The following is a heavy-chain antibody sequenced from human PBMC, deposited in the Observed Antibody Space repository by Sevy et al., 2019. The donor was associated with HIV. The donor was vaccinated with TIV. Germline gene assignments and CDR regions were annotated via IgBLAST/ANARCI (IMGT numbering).Heavy chain of an antibody. J-gene: IGHJ6*02. D-gene: IGHD2-2*01. CDR1: GFTFSTYG. CDR3: AKVLHIVEVPADSEYYCGMHV. CDR2: MRFDGTIK. Sequence: GGSLRLSCAASGFTFSTYGMHWVRQAPGRGLEWVAFMRFDGTIKYHRDSVKGRFSISRDNSKNTLYLQMNSLRVEDTVFYFCAKVLHIVEVPADSEYYCGMHVWGQGTTVTVSS. V-gene: IGHV3-30*02.